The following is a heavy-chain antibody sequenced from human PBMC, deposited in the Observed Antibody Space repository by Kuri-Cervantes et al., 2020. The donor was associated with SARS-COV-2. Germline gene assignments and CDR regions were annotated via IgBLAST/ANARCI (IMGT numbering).Heavy chain of an antibody. Sequence: GGSLRLSCAASGFTFSSYGMHWVRQAPGKGLEWVAVIAYDGSNKYYGNSVKGRFTISRDNSKNTLYLQMNSLGAEDTAVYYCARDSPDSSSWYYYYYGMDVWGQGTTVTVSS. J-gene: IGHJ6*02. CDR2: IAYDGSNK. CDR3: ARDSPDSSSWYYYYYGMDV. V-gene: IGHV3-30*03. CDR1: GFTFSSYG. D-gene: IGHD6-13*01.